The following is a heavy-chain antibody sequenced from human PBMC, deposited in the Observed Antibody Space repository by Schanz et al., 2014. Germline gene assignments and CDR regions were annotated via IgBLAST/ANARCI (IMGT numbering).Heavy chain of an antibody. CDR3: ARGGFRYLYY. V-gene: IGHV3-7*01. D-gene: IGHD3-9*01. J-gene: IGHJ4*02. Sequence: EVQLVESGGGLVQPGGSLRLSCAASRFTFSNYAMSWVRQAPGKGLEWVANIKEDGSEKDYVDSVKGRFTISRDNAKNSLYLQLNSLRAGDTAVYYCARGGFRYLYYWGQGTVVTVSS. CDR2: IKEDGSEK. CDR1: RFTFSNYA.